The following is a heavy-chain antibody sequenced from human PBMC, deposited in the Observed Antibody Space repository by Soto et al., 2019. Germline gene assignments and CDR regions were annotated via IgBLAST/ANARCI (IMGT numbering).Heavy chain of an antibody. CDR2: IIPIFGTA. CDR3: ASGGHYYDSSGYYRFDY. V-gene: IGHV1-69*13. CDR1: GGTFSSYA. J-gene: IGHJ4*02. Sequence: SVKVSFKASGGTFSSYAISWLRQAPGQGLEWMGGIIPIFGTANYAQKFQGRVTITADESTSTAYMELSSLRSEDTAVYYCASGGHYYDSSGYYRFDYWGQGTLVTVSS. D-gene: IGHD3-22*01.